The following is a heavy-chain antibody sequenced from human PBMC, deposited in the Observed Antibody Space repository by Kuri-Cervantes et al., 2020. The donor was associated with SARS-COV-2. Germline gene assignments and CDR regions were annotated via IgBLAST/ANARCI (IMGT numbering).Heavy chain of an antibody. CDR1: GGTFRSYA. D-gene: IGHD1-1*01. CDR2: IVPIIGPV. V-gene: IGHV1-69*11. Sequence: SVKVSCKASGGTFRSYAIGWVRQAPGQGLEWVGRIVPIIGPVHYAQRFQGRLTITADESTSTTYMELSSLRYEDTAVYYCARIASSLGTDFWGQGSLVTVSS. J-gene: IGHJ4*02. CDR3: ARIASSLGTDF.